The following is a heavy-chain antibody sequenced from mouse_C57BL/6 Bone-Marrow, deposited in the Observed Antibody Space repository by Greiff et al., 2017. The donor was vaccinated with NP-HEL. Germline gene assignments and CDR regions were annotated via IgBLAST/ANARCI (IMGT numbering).Heavy chain of an antibody. Sequence: VQLQQSGAELVKPGASVKISCKASGYAFSSYWMNWVKERPGKGLEWIGQIYPGDGDTKYNGKFKGKATLTADKSSSTAYMQVSRLTSEDSAVLDCAREDCGRSGVGYAWDYGGRGTSVTVTA. D-gene: IGHD1-1*02. CDR2: IYPGDGDT. CDR1: GYAFSSYW. CDR3: AREDCGRSGVGYAWDY. V-gene: IGHV1-80*01. J-gene: IGHJ4*01.